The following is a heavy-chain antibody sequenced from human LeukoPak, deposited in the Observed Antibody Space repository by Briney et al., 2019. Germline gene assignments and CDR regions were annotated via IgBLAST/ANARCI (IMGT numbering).Heavy chain of an antibody. CDR3: AKDLGLRYFDWLSGGIDY. D-gene: IGHD3-9*01. CDR2: ISSSGSTI. V-gene: IGHV3-48*03. CDR1: GFTFSSYE. J-gene: IGHJ4*02. Sequence: PGGSLRLSCAASGFTFSSYEMNWVRQAPGKGLEWVSYISSSGSTIYYADSVKGRFTISRDNAKNSLYLQMNSLRAEDTAVYYCAKDLGLRYFDWLSGGIDYWGQGTLVTVSS.